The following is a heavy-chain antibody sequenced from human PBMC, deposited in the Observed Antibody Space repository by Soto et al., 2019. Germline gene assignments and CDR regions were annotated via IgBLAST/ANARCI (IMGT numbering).Heavy chain of an antibody. J-gene: IGHJ4*02. Sequence: EVQLVESGGGLVQPGGSLRLSCVGSGFPFSTYTMSWVRQAPGQGLEWLSGIYGGGDGISYADSVKGRFTISRDNSRSTVYLKMNSLRSDDTAIYYCAKDRQPDGFWPFDHWGRGTLIVVSS. V-gene: IGHV3-23*04. D-gene: IGHD3-3*01. CDR3: AKDRQPDGFWPFDH. CDR2: IYGGGDGI. CDR1: GFPFSTYT.